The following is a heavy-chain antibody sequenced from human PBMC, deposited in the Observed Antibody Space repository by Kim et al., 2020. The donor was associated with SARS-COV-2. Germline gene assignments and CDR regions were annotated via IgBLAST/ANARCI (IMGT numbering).Heavy chain of an antibody. CDR3: ARVRGEAAHTRTFDY. J-gene: IGHJ4*02. Sequence: QKLQGRVTMTRDTSISTAYMELSRLRSDDTAVYYCARVRGEAAHTRTFDYWGQGTLVTVSS. V-gene: IGHV1-2*02. D-gene: IGHD3-16*01.